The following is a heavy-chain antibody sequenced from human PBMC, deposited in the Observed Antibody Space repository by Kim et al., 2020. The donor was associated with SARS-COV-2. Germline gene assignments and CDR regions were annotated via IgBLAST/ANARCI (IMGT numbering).Heavy chain of an antibody. J-gene: IGHJ2*01. V-gene: IGHV4-34*01. CDR1: GGSFSGYY. Sequence: SETLSLTCAVYGGSFSGYYWSWIRQPPGKGLEWIGEINHSGSTNYNPSLKSRVTISVDTSKNQFSLKLSSVTAADTAVYYCARVGPYGDYGRSAYWYFDLWGRGTLVTVSS. CDR3: ARVGPYGDYGRSAYWYFDL. D-gene: IGHD4-17*01. CDR2: INHSGST.